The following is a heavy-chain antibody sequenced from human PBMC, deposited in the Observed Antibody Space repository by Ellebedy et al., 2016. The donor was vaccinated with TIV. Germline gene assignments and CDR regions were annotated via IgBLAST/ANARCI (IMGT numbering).Heavy chain of an antibody. V-gene: IGHV1-46*01. CDR3: SLYFYGSGSFSDAFDI. D-gene: IGHD3-10*01. J-gene: IGHJ3*02. CDR2: IDPSDGST. Sequence: AASVKVSCKASGYTFTSYYMDWVRQAPGQGLEWMGIIDPSDGSTNYAQKFQGRVTMTRDTSMSTVYMELSSLRSEDTAVYYCSLYFYGSGSFSDAFDIWGQGTMVTVSS. CDR1: GYTFTSYY.